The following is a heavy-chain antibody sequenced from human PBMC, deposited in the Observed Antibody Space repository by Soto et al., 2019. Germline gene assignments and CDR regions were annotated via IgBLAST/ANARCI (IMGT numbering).Heavy chain of an antibody. CDR3: ARLGDFWSSAYYYGMDV. CDR2: IYPGDSDT. J-gene: IGHJ6*02. CDR1: GYSFTSYW. Sequence: GESLKISCKGSGYSFTSYWIGWARQMPGKGLEWMGIIYPGDSDTRYSPSFQGQVTISADKSISTAYLQWSSLKASDTAMYYCARLGDFWSSAYYYGMDVWGQGTTVTVSS. V-gene: IGHV5-51*01. D-gene: IGHD3-3*01.